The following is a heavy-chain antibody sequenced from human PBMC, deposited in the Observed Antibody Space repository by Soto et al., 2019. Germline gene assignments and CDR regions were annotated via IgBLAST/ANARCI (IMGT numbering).Heavy chain of an antibody. V-gene: IGHV3-30-3*01. J-gene: IGHJ4*02. D-gene: IGHD2-15*01. CDR3: ASGVGSGCSCLGY. CDR2: ISYDGSNK. Sequence: VGSLRLSCAASGFTFSSYAMHWVRQAPGKGLEWVAVISYDGSNKYYADSVKGRFTISRDNSKNTLYLQMNSLRAEDTAVYYCASGVGSGCSCLGYWGQGPLVTVSS. CDR1: GFTFSSYA.